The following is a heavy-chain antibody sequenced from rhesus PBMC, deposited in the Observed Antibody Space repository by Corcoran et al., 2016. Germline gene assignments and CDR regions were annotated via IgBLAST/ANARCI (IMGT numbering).Heavy chain of an antibody. CDR3: ARDKGIAASYFDY. Sequence: QVQLQESGPGLVKPSETLSLTCAVSGGSISSSNWWSWIRQPPGKGLEWIGYISGSSGSTYYNPPLRSRFTISTNASMNQFSLKLSSVTAADTAVYYCARDKGIAASYFDYWGQGVLVTVSS. CDR2: ISGSSGST. CDR1: GGSISSSNW. V-gene: IGHV4-65*01. J-gene: IGHJ4*01. D-gene: IGHD6-25*01.